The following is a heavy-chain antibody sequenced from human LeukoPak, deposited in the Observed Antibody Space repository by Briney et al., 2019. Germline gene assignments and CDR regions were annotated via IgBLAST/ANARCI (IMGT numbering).Heavy chain of an antibody. CDR2: IRYDGSNE. D-gene: IGHD1-14*01. CDR3: AKDPENPTGNHDAFDI. V-gene: IGHV3-30*02. J-gene: IGHJ3*02. Sequence: GGSLRLSCAASGFIFSNYGMHWVRQAPGKGLEWVAFIRYDGSNEYSADSVKGRFTVSRDNSKNTLYLQMNSLRAEDTAVYYCAKDPENPTGNHDAFDIWGQGTKVTVSS. CDR1: GFIFSNYG.